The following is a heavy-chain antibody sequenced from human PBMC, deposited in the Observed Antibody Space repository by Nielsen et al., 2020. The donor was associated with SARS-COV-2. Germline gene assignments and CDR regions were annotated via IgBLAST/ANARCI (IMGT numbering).Heavy chain of an antibody. Sequence: GGSLRLSCAASGFTFSSYGMHWVRQAPGKGLEWVGRIRSKAETYATSYAASVKGRFTISRDDSKNTAYLQMNSLKTEDTAVYYCTRQLLVGATPPDYWGQGTLVTVSS. CDR1: GFTFSSYG. D-gene: IGHD1-26*01. J-gene: IGHJ4*02. V-gene: IGHV3-73*01. CDR3: TRQLLVGATPPDY. CDR2: IRSKAETYAT.